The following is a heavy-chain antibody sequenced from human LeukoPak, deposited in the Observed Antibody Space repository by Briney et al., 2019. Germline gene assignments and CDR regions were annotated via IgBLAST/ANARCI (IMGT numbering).Heavy chain of an antibody. D-gene: IGHD2-15*01. CDR2: IIPIFGTA. Sequence: GAPVKVSCKASGGTFSSYAISWVRQAPGQGLEWMGGIIPIFGTANYAQKFQGRVTITADESTSTAYMELSSLRSEDTAVYYCARDRDIVVVVAATGYSYAYSMDVWGQGTTVTVSS. V-gene: IGHV1-69*13. J-gene: IGHJ6*02. CDR3: ARDRDIVVVVAATGYSYAYSMDV. CDR1: GGTFSSYA.